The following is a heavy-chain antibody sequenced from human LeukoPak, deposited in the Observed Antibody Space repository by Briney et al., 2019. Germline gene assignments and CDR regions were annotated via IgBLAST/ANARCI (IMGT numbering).Heavy chain of an antibody. CDR2: IYSGGST. CDR1: GFTVSSNY. J-gene: IGHJ3*02. V-gene: IGHV3-66*01. Sequence: PGGSLRLSCAASGFTVSSNYMSWVRQAPGKGLEWVSVIYSGGSTYYADSVKGRFTISRDNSKNTLYLQMNSLRADDTAVYYCARDKGLRFVGAFDIWGQGTMVTVSS. D-gene: IGHD5-12*01. CDR3: ARDKGLRFVGAFDI.